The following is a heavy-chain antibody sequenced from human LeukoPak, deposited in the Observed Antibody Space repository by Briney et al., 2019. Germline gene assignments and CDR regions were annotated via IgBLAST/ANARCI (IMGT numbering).Heavy chain of an antibody. CDR1: GGTFSSYA. D-gene: IGHD4-17*01. Sequence: SVKVSCKASGGTFSSYAISWVRQAPGQGLEWMGGIIPIFGTANYAQKFQGRVTITRDTSASTAYMELSSLRSEDTAVYYCASNSRVDGDYLRTFDIWGQGTMVTVSS. V-gene: IGHV1-69*05. J-gene: IGHJ3*02. CDR2: IIPIFGTA. CDR3: ASNSRVDGDYLRTFDI.